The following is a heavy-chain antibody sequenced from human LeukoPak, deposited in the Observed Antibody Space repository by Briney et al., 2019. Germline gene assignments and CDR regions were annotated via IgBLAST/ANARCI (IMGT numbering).Heavy chain of an antibody. CDR1: GGSISSSSYY. Sequence: SETLSLTCTVSGGSISSSSYYWGWIRQPPGKGLEWIGYIYYSGSTNYNPSLKSRVTISVDTSKNQFSLKLSSVTAADTAVYYCARDSKGAFDIWGQGTMVTVSS. J-gene: IGHJ3*02. V-gene: IGHV4-61*01. CDR2: IYYSGST. CDR3: ARDSKGAFDI.